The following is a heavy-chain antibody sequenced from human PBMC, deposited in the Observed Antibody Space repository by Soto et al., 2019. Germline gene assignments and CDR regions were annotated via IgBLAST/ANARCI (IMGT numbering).Heavy chain of an antibody. J-gene: IGHJ6*02. Sequence: EVQLVESGGGLVQPGGSLRLSCAASGLIFSDYHMDWVRQAPGKGLEWVGRSSRKANSYTTEYAASVKGRFTISRDDSKNSLYLQMNSLKSEDTAVYYCAMLGGWSGGSSGMDVWGQGTTVTVSS. CDR1: GLIFSDYH. CDR3: AMLGGWSGGSSGMDV. V-gene: IGHV3-72*01. CDR2: SSRKANSYTT. D-gene: IGHD6-19*01.